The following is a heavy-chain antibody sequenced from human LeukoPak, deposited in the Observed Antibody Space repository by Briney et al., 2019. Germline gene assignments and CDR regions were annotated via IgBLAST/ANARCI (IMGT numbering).Heavy chain of an antibody. V-gene: IGHV4-34*01. J-gene: IGHJ4*02. CDR2: INHSGST. D-gene: IGHD5-18*01. Sequence: PSETLSLTCAVYGGSFSGSYWSWIRHPPGKGLEWIGEINHSGSTNNNPSLKSRVTISVDTSKNQFSLKLSSVTAADTAVYYCARGLKGVHTTMAHFDSWGQGTLVTVSS. CDR1: GGSFSGSY. CDR3: ARGLKGVHTTMAHFDS.